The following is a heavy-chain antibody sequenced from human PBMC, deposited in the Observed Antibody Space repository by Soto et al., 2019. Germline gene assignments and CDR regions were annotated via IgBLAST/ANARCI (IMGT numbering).Heavy chain of an antibody. J-gene: IGHJ4*02. Sequence: ASVKVSCKASGYTFTKYALHWVRQAPGQRLEWMGWISVGYGYTNYAQKFQGRVTISTDTSATTAYMELSSLRSEDTAVYYCARVWVGDYARGPLDFWGQGTLVTVSS. V-gene: IGHV1-3*01. CDR3: ARVWVGDYARGPLDF. D-gene: IGHD4-17*01. CDR2: ISVGYGYT. CDR1: GYTFTKYA.